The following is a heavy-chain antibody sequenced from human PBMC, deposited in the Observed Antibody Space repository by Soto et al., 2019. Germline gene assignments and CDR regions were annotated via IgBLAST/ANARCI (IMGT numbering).Heavy chain of an antibody. D-gene: IGHD2-15*01. V-gene: IGHV3-30-3*01. CDR2: ISYDGSNK. J-gene: IGHJ4*02. CDR3: GRSRWVVDHADY. Sequence: QVQLVESGGGVVQPGRSLRLACAASGFTFRTYAMHWVRQAPGKGLEGVAVISYDGSNKFYADSLKGRFTISRDNSKNTRFLQMNGLRGEDTAVYYCGRSRWVVDHADYWGQGTLVIVSS. CDR1: GFTFRTYA.